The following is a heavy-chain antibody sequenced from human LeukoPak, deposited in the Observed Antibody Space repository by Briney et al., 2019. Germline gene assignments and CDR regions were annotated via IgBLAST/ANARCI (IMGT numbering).Heavy chain of an antibody. V-gene: IGHV4-34*01. D-gene: IGHD2-21*01. CDR1: GGSFSGYY. CDR2: INHSGST. CDR3: ARYSRVTNYYYYGMDV. Sequence: KPSETLSLTCAVYGGSFSGYYWSWIRQPPGKGLEWIGEINHSGSTNYNPSLKSRVTISVDTSKNQFSLKLSSVTAADTAVYYCARYSRVTNYYYYGMDVWGQGTTVTVSS. J-gene: IGHJ6*02.